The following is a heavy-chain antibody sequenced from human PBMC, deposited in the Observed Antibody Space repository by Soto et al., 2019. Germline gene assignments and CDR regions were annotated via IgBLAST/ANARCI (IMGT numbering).Heavy chain of an antibody. J-gene: IGHJ4*02. D-gene: IGHD3-10*01. V-gene: IGHV3-23*01. CDR1: GFTFSSYA. CDR2: ISASGGFT. Sequence: EVQLLESGGGLVQPGGSLRLSCAASGFTFSSYALSWVRWAPGKGLEWVSSISASGGFTYYADSVKGRFSITRDNSKSSMSLQLHSLRAVDPAVYFCAKRVGELLQSFDSWGQGTLVTVS. CDR3: AKRVGELLQSFDS.